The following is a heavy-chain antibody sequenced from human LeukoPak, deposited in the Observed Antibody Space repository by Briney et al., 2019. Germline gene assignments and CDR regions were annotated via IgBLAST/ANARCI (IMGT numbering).Heavy chain of an antibody. CDR3: ARVAAAGYFFDY. V-gene: IGHV1-18*01. D-gene: IGHD6-13*01. CDR1: GYTFTSYG. Sequence: GASVKVSCKASGYTFTSYGISWVRQAPGQGLEWMGWIGAYNGNTNYAQRLQGRVTMTTDTSTSTAYTELRSLRSDDTAVYYCARVAAAGYFFDYWGQGTLVTVSS. CDR2: IGAYNGNT. J-gene: IGHJ4*02.